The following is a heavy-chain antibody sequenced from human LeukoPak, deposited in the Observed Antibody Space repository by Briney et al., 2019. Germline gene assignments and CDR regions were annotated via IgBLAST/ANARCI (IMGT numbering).Heavy chain of an antibody. Sequence: GASVKVSCKASGYTFTGYYMHWVRQAPGQGLEWMGWINPNSGGTNYAQKFQGRVTMARDTSISTAYMELSRLRSDDTAVYYCATTSGWLLNSLDYWGQGTLVTVSS. J-gene: IGHJ4*02. V-gene: IGHV1-2*02. CDR2: INPNSGGT. D-gene: IGHD5-24*01. CDR1: GYTFTGYY. CDR3: ATTSGWLLNSLDY.